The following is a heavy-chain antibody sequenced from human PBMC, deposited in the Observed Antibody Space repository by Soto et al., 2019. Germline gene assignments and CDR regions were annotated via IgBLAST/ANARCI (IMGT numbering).Heavy chain of an antibody. CDR3: PRGAMGNYYNDY. V-gene: IGHV3-74*01. CDR2: IKGDGIST. Sequence: EVHLVESGGGLVQSGGSLRLSCAASGFTFSSYWMHWVRQAPGKGLVWVSRIKGDGISTNYADSVKGRFTISRDNAKDTVFLQMNGLSADETAVYYCPRGAMGNYYNDYWGQGTLVTVSS. J-gene: IGHJ4*02. D-gene: IGHD3-10*01. CDR1: GFTFSSYW.